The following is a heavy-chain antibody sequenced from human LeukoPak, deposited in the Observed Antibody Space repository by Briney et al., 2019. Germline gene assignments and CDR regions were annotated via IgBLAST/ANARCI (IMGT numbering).Heavy chain of an antibody. CDR1: GGTFSSYA. J-gene: IGHJ5*02. V-gene: IGHV1-69*04. D-gene: IGHD3-10*01. Sequence: SVKVSCKASGGTFSSYAISWVRQAPGQGLEWMGRIIPIFGIANYAQKFQGRVTITADKSTSTAYMELSSLRSKDTAVYYCARQSLPRSITMVRGAEGWFDPWGQGTLVTVSS. CDR2: IIPIFGIA. CDR3: ARQSLPRSITMVRGAEGWFDP.